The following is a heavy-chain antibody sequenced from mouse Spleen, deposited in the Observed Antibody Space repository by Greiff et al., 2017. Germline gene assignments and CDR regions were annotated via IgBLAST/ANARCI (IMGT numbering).Heavy chain of an antibody. Sequence: EVQLQQSGAELVRPGASVKLSCTASGFNIKDDYMHWVKQRPEQGLEWIGWIDPENGDTEYASKFQGKATITADTSSNTAYLQLSSLTSEDTAVYYCTTPFSTTARGYWGQGTLVTVSA. CDR3: TTPFSTTARGY. CDR2: IDPENGDT. J-gene: IGHJ3*01. V-gene: IGHV14-4*01. CDR1: GFNIKDDY. D-gene: IGHD1-2*01.